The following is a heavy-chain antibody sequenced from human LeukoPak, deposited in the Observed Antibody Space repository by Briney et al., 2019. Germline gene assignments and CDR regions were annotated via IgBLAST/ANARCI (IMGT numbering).Heavy chain of an antibody. Sequence: SVKVSCKASGGTFSSYAISWVRQAPGQGLEWMGGIIPIFGTANYAQRFQGRVTITADKSTSTAYMELSSLRSEDTAVYYCARFADVGAFDIWGQGTMVTVSS. CDR2: IIPIFGTA. V-gene: IGHV1-69*06. J-gene: IGHJ3*02. CDR3: ARFADVGAFDI. CDR1: GGTFSSYA. D-gene: IGHD3-10*02.